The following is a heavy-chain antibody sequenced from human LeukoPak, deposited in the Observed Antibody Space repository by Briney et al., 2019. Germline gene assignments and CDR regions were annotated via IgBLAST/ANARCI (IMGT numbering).Heavy chain of an antibody. CDR3: ARWGTDDSSGYFDY. V-gene: IGHV3-30-3*01. Sequence: GGSLRLSCAASGFTFSSYAMHWVHQAPGKGLEWVAVISYDGSNKYYADSVKGRFTISRDNSKNTLYLQMSSLRAEDTAVYYCARWGTDDSSGYFDYWGQGTLVTVSS. D-gene: IGHD3-22*01. J-gene: IGHJ4*02. CDR2: ISYDGSNK. CDR1: GFTFSSYA.